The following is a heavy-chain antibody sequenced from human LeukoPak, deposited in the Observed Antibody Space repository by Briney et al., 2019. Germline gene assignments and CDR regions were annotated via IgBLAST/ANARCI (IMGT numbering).Heavy chain of an antibody. CDR1: GFTFSSYA. CDR2: IIGRGDST. Sequence: GGSLRLSCAASGFTFSSYAMSWVRQAPGKGLEWVSAIIGRGDSTYSADSVEGRFTISRDNSKNTLYLQMNSLRAEDTAVYYCARDEVGATPVDYWGQGTLVTVSS. V-gene: IGHV3-23*01. CDR3: ARDEVGATPVDY. J-gene: IGHJ4*02. D-gene: IGHD1-26*01.